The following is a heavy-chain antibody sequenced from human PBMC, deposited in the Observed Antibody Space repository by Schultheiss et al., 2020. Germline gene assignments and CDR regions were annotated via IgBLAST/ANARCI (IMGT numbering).Heavy chain of an antibody. CDR1: GFTFSSYW. J-gene: IGHJ4*02. D-gene: IGHD1-14*01. V-gene: IGHV3-7*01. Sequence: GSLRLSCAASGFTFSSYWMSWVRQAPGKGLEWVANIKQDGSEKYYVDSVKGRFTISRDNAKNSLYLQMNSLRAEDTAVYYCARDDIRRNQKKFDYWGQGTLVTVSS. CDR2: IKQDGSEK. CDR3: ARDDIRRNQKKFDY.